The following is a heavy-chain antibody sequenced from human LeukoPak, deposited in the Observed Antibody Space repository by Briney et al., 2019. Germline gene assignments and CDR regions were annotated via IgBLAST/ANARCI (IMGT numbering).Heavy chain of an antibody. CDR1: GGTFSSYA. CDR3: ARGIFGVVGGFVY. Sequence: ASVKVSCKASGGTFSSYAINWVRQATGQGLEWMGWMNPNSGNTGYAQKFQGRVTITRNTSISTAYMELSSLRSEDTAVYYCARGIFGVVGGFVYWGQGTLVTVSS. J-gene: IGHJ4*02. V-gene: IGHV1-8*03. CDR2: MNPNSGNT. D-gene: IGHD3-3*02.